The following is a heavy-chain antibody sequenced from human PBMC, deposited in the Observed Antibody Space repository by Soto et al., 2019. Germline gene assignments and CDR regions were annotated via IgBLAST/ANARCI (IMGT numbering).Heavy chain of an antibody. CDR1: GGSIISSSYY. CDR2: IYYSGST. Sequence: SETLSLTCTVSGGSIISSSYYWGWIRQAPGKGLEWIGSIYYSGSTYYNPFLKSRVTISVDTSKNQFSLKLSSVTAADTAVYYCARLRIDYDILTGTIFYLDYWGQGTLVTVSS. CDR3: ARLRIDYDILTGTIFYLDY. V-gene: IGHV4-39*01. J-gene: IGHJ4*02. D-gene: IGHD3-9*01.